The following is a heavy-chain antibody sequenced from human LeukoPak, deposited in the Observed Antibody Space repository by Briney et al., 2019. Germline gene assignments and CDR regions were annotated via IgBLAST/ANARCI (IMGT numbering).Heavy chain of an antibody. V-gene: IGHV3-7*01. Sequence: WGSLTLSCAPSGFSFSSYWMSWVRQAPPKGLEWVANVKQDESEKYYVDSVKGRFTISGDNAKNPLYLQMNSVRAEDTAVYYCARRMNDILTGYYSGFDYWGQGTLVTVSS. CDR2: VKQDESEK. CDR3: ARRMNDILTGYYSGFDY. CDR1: GFSFSSYW. J-gene: IGHJ4*02. D-gene: IGHD3-9*01.